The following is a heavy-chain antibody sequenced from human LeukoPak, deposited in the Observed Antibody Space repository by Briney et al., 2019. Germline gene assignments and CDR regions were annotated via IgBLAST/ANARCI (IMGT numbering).Heavy chain of an antibody. CDR1: GFTFSNYG. V-gene: IGHV3-33*01. J-gene: IGHJ4*02. Sequence: PGGSLRLSCAASGFTFSNYGMHWVRQAPGKGLEWVALISFDGSQKYYADSVKGRFTISRDNSKNTLYLQMNRLRAEDTAVYYCARERGGYYEKNGYSDYWGQGTLVTVSS. CDR2: ISFDGSQK. D-gene: IGHD3-16*01. CDR3: ARERGGYYEKNGYSDY.